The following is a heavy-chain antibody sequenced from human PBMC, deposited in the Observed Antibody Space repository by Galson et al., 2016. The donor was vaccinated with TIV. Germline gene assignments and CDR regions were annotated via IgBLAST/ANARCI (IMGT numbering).Heavy chain of an antibody. CDR1: GFSFSSYT. J-gene: IGHJ5*02. D-gene: IGHD6-13*01. CDR2: ISSSNSYI. CDR3: ARDYETGYSSSWYRFDP. V-gene: IGHV3-21*01. Sequence: SLRLSCAASGFSFSSYTMNWVRQAPGKGLEWVSSISSSNSYISYADSVKGRFTIPRDNAKNSPYLQMNSLRAADTAVYYCARDYETGYSSSWYRFDPWGQGTLVTVSS.